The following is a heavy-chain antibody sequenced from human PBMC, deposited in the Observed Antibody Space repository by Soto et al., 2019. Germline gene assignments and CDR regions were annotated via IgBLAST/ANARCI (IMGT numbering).Heavy chain of an antibody. CDR1: GFTYESYA. D-gene: IGHD3-16*02. CDR2: INSGGTVA. Sequence: EVQLLESGGGLVQPGGSLRLSCAASGFTYESYAMSWVRQAPGKGLEWVSGINSGGTVAHYADSVNGRFAISRDNSKNALSLEMNSLRADDTGLYYCAISTGGFGGLFVVPSDYWGQGTLVTV. J-gene: IGHJ4*02. CDR3: AISTGGFGGLFVVPSDY. V-gene: IGHV3-23*01.